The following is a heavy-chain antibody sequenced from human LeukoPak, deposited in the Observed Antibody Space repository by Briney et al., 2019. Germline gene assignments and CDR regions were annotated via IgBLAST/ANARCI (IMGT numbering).Heavy chain of an antibody. D-gene: IGHD7-27*01. CDR2: IYSGGST. Sequence: TGESLRLSCAASGFTVSSNYMSWVRQAPGKGLEWVSVIYSGGSTYYADSVKGRFTISRDNSKNTLYLQMNSLRAEDTAVYYCATGKLGSYYYYGMDVWGQATTVTVSS. V-gene: IGHV3-53*01. CDR3: ATGKLGSYYYYGMDV. J-gene: IGHJ6*02. CDR1: GFTVSSNY.